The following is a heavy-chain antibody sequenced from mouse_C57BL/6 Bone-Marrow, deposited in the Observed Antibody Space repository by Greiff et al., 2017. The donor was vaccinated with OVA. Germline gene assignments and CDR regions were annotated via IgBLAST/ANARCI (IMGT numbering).Heavy chain of an antibody. CDR3: ARHGSSSYYYAMDY. Sequence: EVKVEESGGGLVQPGGSLKLSCAASGFTFSDYYMYWVRQTPEKRLEWVAYISNGGGSTYYPDTVKGRFTISRDNAKNTLYLQMSRLKSEDTAMYYCARHGSSSYYYAMDYWGQGTSVTVSS. D-gene: IGHD1-3*01. CDR2: ISNGGGST. CDR1: GFTFSDYY. V-gene: IGHV5-12*01. J-gene: IGHJ4*01.